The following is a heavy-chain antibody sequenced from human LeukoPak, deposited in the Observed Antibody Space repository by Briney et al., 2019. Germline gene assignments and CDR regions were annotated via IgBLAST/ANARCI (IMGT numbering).Heavy chain of an antibody. V-gene: IGHV3-30*02. CDR1: GFTFSSYG. J-gene: IGHJ6*03. D-gene: IGHD5-12*01. Sequence: PGGSLRLSCAASGFTFSSYGMHWVRQAPGKGLEGVAFIRYDGSNKYYADSVKGRFTISRDNSKNTLYLQMNSLRAEDTAVYYCAKDPAYSGYDYYYMDVWGKGTTVTVSS. CDR2: IRYDGSNK. CDR3: AKDPAYSGYDYYYMDV.